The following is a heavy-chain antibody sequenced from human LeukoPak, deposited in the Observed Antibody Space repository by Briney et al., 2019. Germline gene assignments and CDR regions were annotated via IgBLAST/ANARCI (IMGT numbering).Heavy chain of an antibody. CDR3: ARGLSVGVAYGDY. CDR2: INTDGIDT. J-gene: IGHJ4*02. Sequence: GGSLRLSCAASGFTFSTYWVHWVRQAPGKGLVWVPCINTDGIDTRYADSVKGRFTISRDNAKNTVYLQMNSLRAEDTALYFCARGLSVGVAYGDYWGQGTLVTVSS. D-gene: IGHD3-3*01. CDR1: GFTFSTYW. V-gene: IGHV3-74*01.